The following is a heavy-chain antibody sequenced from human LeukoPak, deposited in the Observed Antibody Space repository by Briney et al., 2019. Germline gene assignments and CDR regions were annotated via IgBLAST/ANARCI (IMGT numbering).Heavy chain of an antibody. Sequence: SETLSLTCAVYGGSFSGYYWSWIRQPPGKGLEWIGEINHSGSTNYNPSLKSRVTMSVDTSKNQFSLKLSSATAADTAVYYYARVRGSYSWYFDLWGRGTLVTVSS. CDR2: INHSGST. CDR3: ARVRGSYSWYFDL. CDR1: GGSFSGYY. J-gene: IGHJ2*01. D-gene: IGHD1-26*01. V-gene: IGHV4-34*01.